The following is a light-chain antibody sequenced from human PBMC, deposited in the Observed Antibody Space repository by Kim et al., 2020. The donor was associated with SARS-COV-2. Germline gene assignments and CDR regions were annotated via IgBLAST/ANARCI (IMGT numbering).Light chain of an antibody. Sequence: QSALTQPASVSGSPGQSITISCTGTSSDVGGYNYVSWYQQHPGTAPKLMIYDVSNRPSGVSNRFSGSKSGNTASLTISGLQAEDEADYYCRSYTSSSTWVFGGGTQLTVL. CDR2: DVS. J-gene: IGLJ3*02. V-gene: IGLV2-14*03. CDR1: SSDVGGYNY. CDR3: RSYTSSSTWV.